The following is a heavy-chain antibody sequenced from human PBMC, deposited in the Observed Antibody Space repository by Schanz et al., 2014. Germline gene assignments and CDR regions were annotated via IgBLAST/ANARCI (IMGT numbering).Heavy chain of an antibody. Sequence: EVQLLESGGGLVQPGGSLRLSCAASGFTFSSHWMHWVRQDPGKGLVWVARIKSDGSSTSYADSVKGRFTISRDNAKNTLYLQINRLRAEDTAVDYCARPAMWFGDNYLDPGGQGTLVNVSS. J-gene: IGHJ5*02. D-gene: IGHD3-10*01. CDR1: GFTFSSHW. V-gene: IGHV3-74*01. CDR2: IKSDGSST. CDR3: ARPAMWFGDNYLDP.